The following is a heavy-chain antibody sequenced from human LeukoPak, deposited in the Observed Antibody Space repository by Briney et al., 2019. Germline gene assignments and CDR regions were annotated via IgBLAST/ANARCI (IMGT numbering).Heavy chain of an antibody. Sequence: PGGSLRLSCAASGFTFRSYSMNWVRQAPGKGLEWVSSISSSSSYIYYADSVKGRFTISRDNAKNSLYLQMNSLRAEDTAVYYCARDSFGGSYPNWFDPWGQGTLVTFSS. D-gene: IGHD1-26*01. V-gene: IGHV3-21*01. J-gene: IGHJ5*02. CDR2: ISSSSSYI. CDR1: GFTFRSYS. CDR3: ARDSFGGSYPNWFDP.